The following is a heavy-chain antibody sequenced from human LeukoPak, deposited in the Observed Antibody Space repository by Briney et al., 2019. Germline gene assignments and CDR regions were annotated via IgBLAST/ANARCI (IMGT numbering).Heavy chain of an antibody. D-gene: IGHD1-26*01. J-gene: IGHJ3*01. V-gene: IGHV3-21*06. CDR3: ARVESGSFLTSDAFDF. CDR2: ISTSSNYM. Sequence: GGSLRLSCAASGFTFNSYNINWVRQAPGKGLEWVSFISTSSNYMYYADSVKGRFTISRDNARNSLYLQMNSLRAEDTAVYYCARVESGSFLTSDAFDFWGQGTMVTVSS. CDR1: GFTFNSYN.